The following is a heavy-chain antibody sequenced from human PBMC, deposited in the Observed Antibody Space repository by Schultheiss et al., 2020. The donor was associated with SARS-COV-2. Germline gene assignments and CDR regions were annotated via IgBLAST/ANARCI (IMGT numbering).Heavy chain of an antibody. Sequence: SETLSLTCAVYGGSFSGYYWSWIRQPPGRGLEWIGEINHSGSTNYNPSLKSRVTMSVDTSKNQFSLKLSSVTAADTAVYYCARVVYYDSSGFPDYWGQGTLVTVSS. V-gene: IGHV4-34*01. D-gene: IGHD3-22*01. CDR1: GGSFSGYY. CDR3: ARVVYYDSSGFPDY. CDR2: INHSGST. J-gene: IGHJ4*02.